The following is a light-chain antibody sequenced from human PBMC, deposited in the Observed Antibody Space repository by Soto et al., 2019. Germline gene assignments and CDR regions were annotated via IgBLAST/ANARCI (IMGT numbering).Light chain of an antibody. CDR2: GAS. V-gene: IGKV3-15*01. J-gene: IGKJ1*01. CDR1: ESVSSN. Sequence: EVVMTQSPATLSVSPGERVTLSCRASESVSSNLAWYQQKPGQAPRLLMYGASTRATGIPARFSGSGSGTDFTLTISSLQSEDFGVYYCQQYDDWPPWTFGQGTKVDIK. CDR3: QQYDDWPPWT.